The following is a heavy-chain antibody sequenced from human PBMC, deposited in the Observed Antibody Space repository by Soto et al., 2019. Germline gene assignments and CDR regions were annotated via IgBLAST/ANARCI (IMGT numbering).Heavy chain of an antibody. CDR3: ARGYCSGGSCYSDS. D-gene: IGHD2-15*01. J-gene: IGHJ4*02. Sequence: QVQLQQWGAGLLKPSETLSLTCAVYGGSFSGYYWSWIRQPPGKGLEWIGEINHSGSTNYNPSLKSRVTKSVDTSKNQCSLKLSSVTAADTAVYYCARGYCSGGSCYSDSWGQGTLVTVSS. CDR2: INHSGST. CDR1: GGSFSGYY. V-gene: IGHV4-34*01.